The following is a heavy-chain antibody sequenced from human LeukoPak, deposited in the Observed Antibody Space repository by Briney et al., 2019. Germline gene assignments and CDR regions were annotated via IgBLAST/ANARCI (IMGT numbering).Heavy chain of an antibody. J-gene: IGHJ4*02. Sequence: GTSVKVSCKASGYTFTNYFMHWVRQAPGQGLEWMGVINPSGGSTSYAQKFQGRVTMTRDTSTSTVYMELSSLRSEDTAVYYCARDPVNTAMDPQGFDYWGQGTLVTVSS. CDR3: ARDPVNTAMDPQGFDY. V-gene: IGHV1-46*01. D-gene: IGHD5-18*01. CDR2: INPSGGST. CDR1: GYTFTNYF.